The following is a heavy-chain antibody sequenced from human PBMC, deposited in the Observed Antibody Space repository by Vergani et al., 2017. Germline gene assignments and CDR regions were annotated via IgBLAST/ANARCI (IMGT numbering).Heavy chain of an antibody. D-gene: IGHD4-17*01. CDR3: AKDTTVNTWGGHFDY. CDR2: IGGSGGST. V-gene: IGHV3-23*01. Sequence: EVQLLESGGGFVHPGGSLRLSCTASGFTFNSYAMNWVRQAPGKGLEWVSAIGGSGGSTYYADSVKGRFTISRDNSKNTLYLQMNSLRDEDTAVYFCAKDTTVNTWGGHFDYWGQGTLVTVSS. CDR1: GFTFNSYA. J-gene: IGHJ4*02.